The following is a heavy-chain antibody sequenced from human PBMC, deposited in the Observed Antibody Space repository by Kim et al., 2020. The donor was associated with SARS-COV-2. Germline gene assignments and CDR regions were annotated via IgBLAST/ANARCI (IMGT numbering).Heavy chain of an antibody. Sequence: SVKVSCKASGYSFTKHSINWLRQAPGQGLEWMGWIDTNTGHPRYAQGFTRRFVFSLDTSVDTAFLQISSLMAADTAVYYCARDWHITTVSSAGGYSWFDPWGQGTAVTVAS. CDR1: GYSFTKHS. D-gene: IGHD1-26*01. CDR2: IDTNTGHP. J-gene: IGHJ5*02. CDR3: ARDWHITTVSSAGGYSWFDP. V-gene: IGHV7-4-1*02.